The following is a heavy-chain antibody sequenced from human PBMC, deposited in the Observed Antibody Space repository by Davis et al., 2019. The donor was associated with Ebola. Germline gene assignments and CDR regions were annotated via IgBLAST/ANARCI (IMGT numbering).Heavy chain of an antibody. V-gene: IGHV3-23*01. CDR3: AKDGSGWHPLYFDN. Sequence: GESLKISCAAAGFTFSNYVLSWVRQAPGKGLEWVSAISGTGDSTYYADSVKGRFTISRDNSKNTLYLHMKSLRGEDTAVYYCAKDGSGWHPLYFDNWGQGTLLTVSP. CDR2: ISGTGDST. CDR1: GFTFSNYV. D-gene: IGHD6-19*01. J-gene: IGHJ4*02.